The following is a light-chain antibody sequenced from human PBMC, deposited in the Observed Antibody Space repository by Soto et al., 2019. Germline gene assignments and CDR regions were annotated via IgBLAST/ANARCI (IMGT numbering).Light chain of an antibody. V-gene: IGLV2-14*03. CDR1: SSDIGAYDS. CDR3: SSYTTISTLV. J-gene: IGLJ2*01. CDR2: DVA. Sequence: QSALTQPASVSGSPGQSITIPCTGTSSDIGAYDSVSWYQQHPCKVPKLMIYDVANRPSGVSDRFSGSKSGNTASLTISGLQAEDEADYYCSSYTTISTLVFGGGTKLTVL.